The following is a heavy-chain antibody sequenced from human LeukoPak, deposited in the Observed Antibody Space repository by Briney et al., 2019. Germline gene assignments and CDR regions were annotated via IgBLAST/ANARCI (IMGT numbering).Heavy chain of an antibody. CDR3: ARESEAAGTYYLDH. D-gene: IGHD6-25*01. CDR1: GFTFSEYW. V-gene: IGHV3-74*01. CDR2: IHKDGHNT. Sequence: PGGSLRLSCAASGFTFSEYWMHWVRQAPGKGLMWVSRIHKDGHNTWYADSVKDRFTISRDNAENTVYLQLNSLRDEDTAVYYCARESEAAGTYYLDHWGQGNLVTVSS. J-gene: IGHJ4*02.